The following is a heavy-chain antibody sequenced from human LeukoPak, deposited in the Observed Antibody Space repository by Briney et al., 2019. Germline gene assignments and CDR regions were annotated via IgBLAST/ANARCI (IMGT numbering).Heavy chain of an antibody. CDR2: IYYSGST. D-gene: IGHD1-1*01. J-gene: IGHJ6*03. Sequence: PSETLSLTCTVSGGSISSSSYYWGWIRQPPGKGLEWIGSIYYSGSTYYNPSLKSRVTISVDTSKNQFSLKLSSVTAADTAVYYCARAPSLSPNWNDGAWDYYYMDVWGKGTTVTVS. CDR1: GGSISSSSYY. V-gene: IGHV4-39*07. CDR3: ARAPSLSPNWNDGAWDYYYMDV.